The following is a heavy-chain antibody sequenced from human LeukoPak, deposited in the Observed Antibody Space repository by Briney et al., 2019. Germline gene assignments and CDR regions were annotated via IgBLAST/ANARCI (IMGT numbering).Heavy chain of an antibody. CDR3: ARSGVGYCTNGVCFVDY. J-gene: IGHJ4*02. D-gene: IGHD2-8*01. V-gene: IGHV3-48*03. CDR1: GFTFSSYE. Sequence: GGSLRLSCAASGFTFSSYEMNWVRQAPGKGLEWVSYISSSGSTIYYADSVKGRFTISRDNAKNSLYLQMNSLRAEDTALYYCARSGVGYCTNGVCFVDYWGQGTLVTVSS. CDR2: ISSSGSTI.